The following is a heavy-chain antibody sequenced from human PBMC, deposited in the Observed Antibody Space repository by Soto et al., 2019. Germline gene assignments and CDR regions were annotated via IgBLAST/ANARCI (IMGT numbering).Heavy chain of an antibody. CDR1: GFTFSDYY. Sequence: GGSLRLSCAASGFTFSDYYMSWIRQAPGKGLEWVSYISSSSSYTNYADSVKGRFTISRDNAKNSLYLQMNSLRAEDTAVYYCAREVGIAAAGTRWFDPWGQGTLVTVSS. CDR3: AREVGIAAAGTRWFDP. V-gene: IGHV3-11*06. J-gene: IGHJ5*02. CDR2: ISSSSSYT. D-gene: IGHD6-13*01.